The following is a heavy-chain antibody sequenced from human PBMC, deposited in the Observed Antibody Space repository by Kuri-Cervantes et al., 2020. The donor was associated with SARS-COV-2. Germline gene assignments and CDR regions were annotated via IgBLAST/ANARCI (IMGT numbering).Heavy chain of an antibody. D-gene: IGHD2-2*01. CDR2: IRYDGSNK. CDR3: AREGYCSSTSSSRGYYYYYIDV. CDR1: GFTFSSYG. V-gene: IGHV3-30*02. J-gene: IGHJ6*03. Sequence: GESLKISCAASGFTFSSYGMHWVRQAPGKGLEWVAFIRYDGSNKYYADSVKGRFTISRDNSKNTLYLQMNSLRAEDTAVYYCAREGYCSSTSSSRGYYYYYIDVWGKGTTVTVSS.